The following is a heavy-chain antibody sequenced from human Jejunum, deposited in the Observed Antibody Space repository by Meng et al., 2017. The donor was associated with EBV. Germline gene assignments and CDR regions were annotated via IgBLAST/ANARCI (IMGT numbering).Heavy chain of an antibody. J-gene: IGHJ4*02. CDR1: GYTFTNYY. Sequence: QVPLVQSVAEVKKPGASVKISCKTSGYTFTNYYMHWVRQAPGQGLEWVGMVNPSPVDTNYARKFQGRVTMTSDTSTSTVHMELNSLKSDDTAVYYCARGLDSSTPGTDWGQGTLVTVSS. D-gene: IGHD6-13*01. V-gene: IGHV1-46*01. CDR2: VNPSPVDT. CDR3: ARGLDSSTPGTD.